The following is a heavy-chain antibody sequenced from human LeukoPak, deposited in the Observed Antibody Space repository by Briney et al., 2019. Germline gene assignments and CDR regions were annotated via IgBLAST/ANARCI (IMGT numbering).Heavy chain of an antibody. V-gene: IGHV3-30*03. J-gene: IGHJ4*02. CDR1: GVTFSSRA. D-gene: IGHD3/OR15-3a*01. CDR3: ARAGFFDYFVDS. CDR2: ITRGGRND. Sequence: GGSLRLSCVASGVTFSSRAFHWVRQAPGKGLQWVAFITRGGRNDLYDDSVKGRFTISRDNAKKTVILEMNRLTPKDTAVYFCARAGFFDYFVDSWGQGTLVTVSS.